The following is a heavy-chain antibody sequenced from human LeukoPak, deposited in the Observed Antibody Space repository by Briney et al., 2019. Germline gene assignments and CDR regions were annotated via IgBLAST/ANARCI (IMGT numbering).Heavy chain of an antibody. J-gene: IGHJ4*02. CDR1: GGSISSYY. CDR3: ARDYYDSSGSHYFDY. Sequence: SETLSLTCTVSGGSISSYYWSWIRQPPGKGLEWIGYIYYSGSTNYNPSLKSRVTISVDTSKNQFSLKLSSVTTADTAVYYCARDYYDSSGSHYFDYWGQGTLVTVSS. D-gene: IGHD3-22*01. CDR2: IYYSGST. V-gene: IGHV4-59*01.